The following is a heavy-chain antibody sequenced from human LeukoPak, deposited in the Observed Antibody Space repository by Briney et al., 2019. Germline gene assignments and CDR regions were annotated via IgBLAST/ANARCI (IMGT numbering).Heavy chain of an antibody. CDR1: EYTFTGNY. J-gene: IGHJ5*02. V-gene: IGHV1-2*02. Sequence: ASVKVSCKASEYTFTGNYMHWVRQAPGQGLEWMGWINPNSGGTNYAQKFQGRVTMTRDTSISTAYMELNRLRSDDTAVYYCARQSDIVPTINAWTSNGDWFDPWGQGTLVTVSS. CDR3: ARQSDIVPTINAWTSNGDWFDP. CDR2: INPNSGGT. D-gene: IGHD5-12*01.